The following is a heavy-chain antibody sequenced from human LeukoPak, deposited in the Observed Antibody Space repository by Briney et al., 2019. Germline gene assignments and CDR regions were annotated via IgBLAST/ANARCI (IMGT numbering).Heavy chain of an antibody. CDR2: ISAYNGNT. Sequence: ASVKVSCKASGYTFTSYGISWVRQAPGQGREGMGWISAYNGNTNYAQKLQGRVTMTTDTSTSTAYMELRSLRSDDTAVYYCARWNYDILTGYPIGGPDYWGQGTLVTVSS. J-gene: IGHJ4*02. CDR1: GYTFTSYG. CDR3: ARWNYDILTGYPIGGPDY. V-gene: IGHV1-18*04. D-gene: IGHD3-9*01.